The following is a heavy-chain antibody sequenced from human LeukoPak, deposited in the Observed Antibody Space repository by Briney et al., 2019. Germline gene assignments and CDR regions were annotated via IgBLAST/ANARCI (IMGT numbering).Heavy chain of an antibody. CDR2: ISDSSSHM. J-gene: IGHJ4*02. V-gene: IGHV3-21*01. Sequence: GGSLRLSYAASGFTFSSYAMNWVRQAPGKGLEWVSSISDSSSHMYYADSMKGRFTISRDNARNSLYLQMHSLRAEDTAVYYCVREDLDTALADWGQGTLVTVSS. CDR3: VREDLDTALAD. CDR1: GFTFSSYA. D-gene: IGHD5-18*01.